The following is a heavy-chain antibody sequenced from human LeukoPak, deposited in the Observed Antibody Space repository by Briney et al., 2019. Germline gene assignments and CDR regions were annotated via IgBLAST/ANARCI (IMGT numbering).Heavy chain of an antibody. CDR2: IYYSGST. J-gene: IGHJ2*01. CDR1: GGSISSSSYY. V-gene: IGHV4-39*01. D-gene: IGHD3-10*01. Sequence: SETLSLTCTVSGGSISSSSYYWGWIRQPPGKGLEWIGSIYYSGSTYYNPSLKSRVTISVDTSKNQFSLKLSSVTAADTAVYYCARLGSMVRGVTDYWYFDLWGRGTLVTVSS. CDR3: ARLGSMVRGVTDYWYFDL.